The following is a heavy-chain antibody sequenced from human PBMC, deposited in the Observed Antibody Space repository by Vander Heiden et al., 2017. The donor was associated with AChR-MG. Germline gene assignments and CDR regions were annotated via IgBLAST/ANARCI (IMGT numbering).Heavy chain of an antibody. CDR1: VFSYSSFW. Sequence: EVQLVESGGGLVQPGGCLRASSAAPVFSYSSFWMSWVRQAPGKGLEWVANIKQDGSEKYYVDSVKGRFTISRDNAKNSLYLQMNSLSAEDTAVYYCATGSSYYGSGSYYNGGYWCQGTLVTVSS. J-gene: IGHJ4*02. D-gene: IGHD3-10*01. CDR3: ATGSSYYGSGSYYNGGY. CDR2: IKQDGSEK. V-gene: IGHV3-7*03.